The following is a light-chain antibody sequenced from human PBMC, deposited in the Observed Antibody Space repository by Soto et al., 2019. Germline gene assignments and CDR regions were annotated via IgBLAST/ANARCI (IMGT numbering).Light chain of an antibody. Sequence: QSVLTQPPSVSGAPGQRVTISCTGSSSNIGARYDVHWYQHLPGTAPKLLIYGNSNRPSGVPDRFSGSKSGTSASLAITGLQAEDEADYYCQSYDISLGAPHVVFGGGTKLTVL. V-gene: IGLV1-40*01. CDR3: QSYDISLGAPHVV. J-gene: IGLJ2*01. CDR1: SSNIGARYD. CDR2: GNS.